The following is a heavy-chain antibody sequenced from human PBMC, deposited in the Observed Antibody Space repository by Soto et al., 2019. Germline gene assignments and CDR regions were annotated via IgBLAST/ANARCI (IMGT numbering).Heavy chain of an antibody. CDR2: INPDSGAT. D-gene: IGHD2-21*01. Sequence: HEHLVQSGAEVKRPGASLKVSCKASGYSFTGYYIHWVRQAPGQGLEWMGWINPDSGATNYAQNFQGRVTLTSDTSTSTASMDLTSLTSDDTAVYYCARGDYGTGGDPFPYFDYWGQGTLVIVSS. CDR1: GYSFTGYY. CDR3: ARGDYGTGGDPFPYFDY. J-gene: IGHJ4*02. V-gene: IGHV1-2*02.